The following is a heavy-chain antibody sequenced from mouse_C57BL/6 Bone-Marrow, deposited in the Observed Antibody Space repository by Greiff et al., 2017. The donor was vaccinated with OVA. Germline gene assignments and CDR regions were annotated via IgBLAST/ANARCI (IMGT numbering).Heavy chain of an antibody. D-gene: IGHD2-2*01. CDR3: TRDYGYDVYYFDY. Sequence: EVKLVESGEGLVKPGGSLKLSCAASGFTFSSYAMSWVRQTPEKRLEWVAYISSGGDYIYYADTVKGRFTFSRDNARNTLYLQMSSLKSEDTAMYYCTRDYGYDVYYFDYWGQGTTLTVSS. J-gene: IGHJ2*01. CDR1: GFTFSSYA. V-gene: IGHV5-9-1*02. CDR2: ISSGGDYI.